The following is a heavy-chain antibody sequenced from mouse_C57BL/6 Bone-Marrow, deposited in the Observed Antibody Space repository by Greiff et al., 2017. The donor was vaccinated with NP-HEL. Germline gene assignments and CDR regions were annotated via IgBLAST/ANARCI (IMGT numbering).Heavy chain of an antibody. CDR3: ARDGYTGYFDY. J-gene: IGHJ2*01. V-gene: IGHV1-81*01. D-gene: IGHD2-3*01. Sequence: VQLQQSGAELARPGASVKLSCKASGYTFTSYGISWVKQRTGQGLEWIGEIYPRSGNTYYIEKFKGKATLTADKSSSTAYMELRSLTSEDSAVYFCARDGYTGYFDYWGQGTTLTVSS. CDR1: GYTFTSYG. CDR2: IYPRSGNT.